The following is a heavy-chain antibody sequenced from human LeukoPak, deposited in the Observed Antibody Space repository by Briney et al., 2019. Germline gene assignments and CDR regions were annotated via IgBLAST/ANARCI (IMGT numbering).Heavy chain of an antibody. J-gene: IGHJ4*02. V-gene: IGHV3-23*01. CDR1: GFTFSSYA. CDR2: ISGGDRT. D-gene: IGHD3-10*01. CDR3: AKGSDLWFGET. Sequence: PGGSLRLSCATSGFTFSSYAMSWVRQAPGKGLEWVSVISGGDRTYYADSVKGRFTISRDNSKNTLYLQMNSLRAEDSAVFYCAKGSDLWFGETWGQGTLVTVSS.